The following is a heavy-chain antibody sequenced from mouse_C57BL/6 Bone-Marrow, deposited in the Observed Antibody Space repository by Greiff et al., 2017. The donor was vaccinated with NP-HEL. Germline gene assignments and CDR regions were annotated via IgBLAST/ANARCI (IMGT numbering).Heavy chain of an antibody. Sequence: VHVKQSGAELVRPGASVKLSCTVSGFNIKDDYMHWVKQRPEQGLEWIGWIDPENGDTEYASKFQGKATITADKSSNTAYLQLSSLTSEDTAVYYGTTGGSSPYAMDYWGQGTSVTVSS. CDR1: GFNIKDDY. CDR2: IDPENGDT. D-gene: IGHD1-1*01. J-gene: IGHJ4*01. CDR3: TTGGSSPYAMDY. V-gene: IGHV14-4*01.